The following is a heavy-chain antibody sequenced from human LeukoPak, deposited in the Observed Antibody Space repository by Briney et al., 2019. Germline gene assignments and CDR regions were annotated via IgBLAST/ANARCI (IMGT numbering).Heavy chain of an antibody. CDR3: ARDVPAAAGGIDY. J-gene: IGHJ4*02. CDR1: GFTFSNYN. D-gene: IGHD2-2*01. V-gene: IGHV3-48*04. CDR2: ISSSGSTI. Sequence: GGSLRLSCAASGFTFSNYNMNWVRQAPGKGLEWVSYISSSGSTIYYADSVKGRFTISRDNAKNSLYLQMNSLRAEDTAVYYCARDVPAAAGGIDYWGQGTLVTVSS.